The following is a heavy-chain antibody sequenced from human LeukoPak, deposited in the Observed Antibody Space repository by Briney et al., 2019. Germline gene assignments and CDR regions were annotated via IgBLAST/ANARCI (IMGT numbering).Heavy chain of an antibody. CDR1: GFTVSSNY. Sequence: GGSLRLSCAASGFTVSSNYMSWVRQAPGKGLEWVSVIYSGGSTYYADSVKGRFTISRDNSKNTLYLQMNSLRAEDTAVYYCARDVLRGYSYGGFDYWGQGTLVTVSS. CDR3: ARDVLRGYSYGGFDY. CDR2: IYSGGST. V-gene: IGHV3-53*01. D-gene: IGHD5-18*01. J-gene: IGHJ4*02.